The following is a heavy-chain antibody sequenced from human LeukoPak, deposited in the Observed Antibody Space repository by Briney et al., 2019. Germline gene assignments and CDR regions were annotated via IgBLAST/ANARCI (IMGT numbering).Heavy chain of an antibody. CDR2: ISGGGGST. Sequence: GGSLRLSCAASGFTFSSYAMSWVRQAPGKGLEWVSAISGGGGSTYYADSVKGRFTISRDDSKNTLYLQMNSLRAEDTAVYYCAKAPHIVVVPAAYFDYWGQGTLVTVSS. CDR1: GFTFSSYA. D-gene: IGHD2-2*01. J-gene: IGHJ4*02. CDR3: AKAPHIVVVPAAYFDY. V-gene: IGHV3-23*01.